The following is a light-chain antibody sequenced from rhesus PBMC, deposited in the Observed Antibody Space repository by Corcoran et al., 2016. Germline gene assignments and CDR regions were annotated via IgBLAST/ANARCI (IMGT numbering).Light chain of an antibody. CDR1: QSVGSY. J-gene: IGKJ1*01. CDR3: QQSSDLSPT. V-gene: IGKV3-24*04. CDR2: GAS. Sequence: ETVVTQSPATLSLSPGERATLSCRASQSVGSYLAWYQQKPGQAPRLLIYGASSRATGIPDRCSGSGSGTDFTLTISSLEPEDVGVYYCQQSSDLSPTFGQGTKVEI.